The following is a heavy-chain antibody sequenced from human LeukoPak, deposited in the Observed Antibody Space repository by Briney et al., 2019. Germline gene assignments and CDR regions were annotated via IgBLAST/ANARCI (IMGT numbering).Heavy chain of an antibody. J-gene: IGHJ6*02. CDR1: GGSISSYY. Sequence: PSETLSLTCIVSGGSISSYYWSWIRQPAGKGLEWIGRIYTSGSTNYNPSLKSRVTMSVDTSKNQFSLKLSSVTAADTAVYYCARGSFGGYCSGGSCHEGGYYYGMDVWGQGTTVTVSS. V-gene: IGHV4-4*07. CDR2: IYTSGST. CDR3: ARGSFGGYCSGGSCHEGGYYYGMDV. D-gene: IGHD2-15*01.